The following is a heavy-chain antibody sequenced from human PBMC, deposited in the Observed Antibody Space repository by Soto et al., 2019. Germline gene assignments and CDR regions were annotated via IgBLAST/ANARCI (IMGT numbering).Heavy chain of an antibody. V-gene: IGHV3-30*18. CDR3: VKERYAQLWLEDYGMDV. Sequence: QVQLVESGGGVVQPGRSLRLSCAASGFTFSSYGIHWVRQAPGKGLEWVALISHDGTDKYYADSVKGRFTICRDNFKNTLYLQMSSLRPEDTAVYYCVKERYAQLWLEDYGMDVWGQGTTVTV. CDR1: GFTFSSYG. CDR2: ISHDGTDK. J-gene: IGHJ6*02. D-gene: IGHD5-18*01.